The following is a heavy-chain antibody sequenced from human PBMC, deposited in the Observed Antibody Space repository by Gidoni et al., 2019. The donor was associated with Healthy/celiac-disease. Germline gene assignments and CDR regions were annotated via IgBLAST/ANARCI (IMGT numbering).Heavy chain of an antibody. J-gene: IGHJ4*01. Sequence: GSSVKVSCKASGGTFSSYAISWVRQAPGQGLEWMVGIIPIFGTANYAQKFQGRVTITADESTSTAYMELSSLRSEDTAVYYCARGDSSGGYYFDYWGHVTLVTVSS. V-gene: IGHV1-69*01. CDR2: IIPIFGTA. CDR3: ARGDSSGGYYFDY. D-gene: IGHD6-19*01. CDR1: GGTFSSYA.